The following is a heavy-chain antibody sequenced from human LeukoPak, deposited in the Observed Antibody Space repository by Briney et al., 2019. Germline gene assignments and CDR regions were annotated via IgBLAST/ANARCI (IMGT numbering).Heavy chain of an antibody. J-gene: IGHJ4*02. V-gene: IGHV1-18*01. CDR3: ARTTPERQLEEFDF. CDR2: ISVYNGNT. Sequence: GASVKVSCKASGYTFSSYGVSWVRQAPGQGLEWMGWISVYNGNTNYAQNLQGRVTMTTDTSTSTAYMELRSLRSDDTAVYYCARTTPERQLEEFDFWGRGTLVTVSS. CDR1: GYTFSSYG. D-gene: IGHD6-13*01.